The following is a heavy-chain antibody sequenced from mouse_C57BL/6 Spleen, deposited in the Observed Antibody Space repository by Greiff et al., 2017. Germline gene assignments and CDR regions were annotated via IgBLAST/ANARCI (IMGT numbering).Heavy chain of an antibody. D-gene: IGHD1-1*01. CDR1: GFTFTDYY. V-gene: IGHV7-3*01. CDR2: IRNKANGYTT. J-gene: IGHJ2*01. Sequence: EVHLVESGGGLVQPGGSLSLSCAASGFTFTDYYMSWVRQPPGKALEWLGFIRNKANGYTTEYSASVKGRFTISRDNSQSILYLQMNALRAEDSATYYCARWDYGSGFDYWGQGTTLTVSS. CDR3: ARWDYGSGFDY.